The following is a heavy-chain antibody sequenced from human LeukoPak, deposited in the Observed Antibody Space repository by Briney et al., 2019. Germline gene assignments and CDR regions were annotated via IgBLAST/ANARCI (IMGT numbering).Heavy chain of an antibody. D-gene: IGHD2-15*01. CDR3: ARVGDCSGGSCSARKASRWPPEDY. J-gene: IGHJ4*02. CDR1: GYTFTSYY. V-gene: IGHV1-46*03. Sequence: ASVKVSCKASGYTFTSYYMHWVRQAPGQGLEWMGIINPSGGSTSYAQTFQGRVTMTRDTSTSTVYMELSRLRSEDTAVYYCARVGDCSGGSCSARKASRWPPEDYWGQGTLVTVSS. CDR2: INPSGGST.